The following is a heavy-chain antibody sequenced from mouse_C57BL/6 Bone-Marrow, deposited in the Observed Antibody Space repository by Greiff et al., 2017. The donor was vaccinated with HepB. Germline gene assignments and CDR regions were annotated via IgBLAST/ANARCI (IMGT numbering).Heavy chain of an antibody. CDR2: IRSKSNNYAT. V-gene: IGHV10-1*01. Sequence: EVKLVESGGGLVQPKGSLKLSCAASGFSFNTYAMNWVRQAPGKGLEWVARIRSKSNNYATYYADSVKDRFTISRDDSESMLYLQMNNLKTEDTAMYYCVRQFYAMDYWGQGTSVTVSS. CDR1: GFSFNTYA. J-gene: IGHJ4*01. CDR3: VRQFYAMDY.